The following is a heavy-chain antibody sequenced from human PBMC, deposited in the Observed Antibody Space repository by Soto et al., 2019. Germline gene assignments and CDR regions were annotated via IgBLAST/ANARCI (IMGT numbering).Heavy chain of an antibody. J-gene: IGHJ5*02. CDR2: VNPSTGAT. D-gene: IGHD4-4*01. Sequence: ASVKVSCKASGYTFTGYYIHWVRQSPGQGLQWMGVVNPSTGATSYAQMFRGRVTMTRDTFTRTVYMELNSLNSDDTAVYYCARESLRRGYSNFRWFDPWGQGTQVTVSS. V-gene: IGHV1-46*01. CDR1: GYTFTGYY. CDR3: ARESLRRGYSNFRWFDP.